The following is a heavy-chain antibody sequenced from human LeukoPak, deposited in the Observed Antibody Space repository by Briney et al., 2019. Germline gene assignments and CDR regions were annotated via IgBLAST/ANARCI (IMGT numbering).Heavy chain of an antibody. CDR1: GFTFDDYG. CDR3: ARVGVVAATGYYYYMDV. Sequence: PTGGSLRLSCAASGFTFDDYGMSWVRQAPGKGLECVSGINWNDGSTGYADSVKGRFTISRDNAKNSLYLQMNSLRADDTALYYCARVGVVAATGYYYYMDVWGKGTTVTVSS. CDR2: INWNDGST. V-gene: IGHV3-20*04. D-gene: IGHD2-15*01. J-gene: IGHJ6*03.